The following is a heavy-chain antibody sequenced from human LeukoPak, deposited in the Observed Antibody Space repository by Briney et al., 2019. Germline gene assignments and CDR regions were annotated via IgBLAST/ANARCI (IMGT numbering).Heavy chain of an antibody. CDR3: VKDGRNFDWPFDY. CDR1: GFTFSTYA. J-gene: IGHJ4*02. V-gene: IGHV3-23*01. Sequence: PGGSLRVSCTASGFTFSTYAMSWVRQAPGKGLEWVSAISGSGGNTYYADSVKGHLTISRDNSKNTLYLQMNSLRAEDTAVYYCVKDGRNFDWPFDYWGQGTLVTVSS. D-gene: IGHD3-9*01. CDR2: ISGSGGNT.